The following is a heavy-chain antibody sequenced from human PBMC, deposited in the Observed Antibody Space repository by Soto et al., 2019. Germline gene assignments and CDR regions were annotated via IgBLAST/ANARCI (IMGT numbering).Heavy chain of an antibody. CDR1: GFICTSYD. D-gene: IGHD3-10*01. Sequence: PGGSLRLSCAASGFICTSYDMSWVRQAPGKGLEWVSAISGSGGSTYYADSVKGRFTISRDNSKNTLYLQMNSLRAEDTAVYYCAKEISSLLLWFGELLSSPYYYYGMDVWGQGTTVTVSS. CDR2: ISGSGGST. V-gene: IGHV3-23*01. J-gene: IGHJ6*02. CDR3: AKEISSLLLWFGELLSSPYYYYGMDV.